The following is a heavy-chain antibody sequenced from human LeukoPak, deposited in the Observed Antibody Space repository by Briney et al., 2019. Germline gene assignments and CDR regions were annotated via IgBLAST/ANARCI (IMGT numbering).Heavy chain of an antibody. V-gene: IGHV3-23*01. CDR3: AKDAAGPEY. CDR2: ISASGSGT. CDR1: GLTFSRYS. D-gene: IGHD6-13*01. J-gene: IGHJ4*02. Sequence: LTGGSLRLSCAVSGLTFSRYSMTWVRQAPGEGLYWVSGISASGSGTYYPDSLKGRFTISRGNSKSTLYLQMNNLRVEDTAVYYCAKDAAGPEYWGQRILVTVST.